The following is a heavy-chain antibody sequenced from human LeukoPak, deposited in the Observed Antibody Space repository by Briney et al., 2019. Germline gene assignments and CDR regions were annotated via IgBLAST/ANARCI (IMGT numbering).Heavy chain of an antibody. Sequence: SQTLSLTCTVSGGSISRGDYYWSWIRQPPGKGLEWIGYIYYSESTNYNPSLKSRVTISVDTSKNQFSLKLSSVTAADTAVYYCARPGLGISDAFDIWGQGTMVTVSS. D-gene: IGHD7-27*01. V-gene: IGHV4-30-4*01. CDR2: IYYSEST. CDR3: ARPGLGISDAFDI. J-gene: IGHJ3*02. CDR1: GGSISRGDYY.